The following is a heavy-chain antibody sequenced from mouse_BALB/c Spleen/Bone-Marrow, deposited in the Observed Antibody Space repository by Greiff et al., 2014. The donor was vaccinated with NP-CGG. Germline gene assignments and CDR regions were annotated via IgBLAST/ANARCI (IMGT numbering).Heavy chain of an antibody. V-gene: IGHV1-14*01. CDR1: GYTFTSYV. D-gene: IGHD1-1*01. CDR3: ARGITTVVPYAMDY. CDR2: INPYNDGT. Sequence: VQLQQSGPELVKPGASVKMSCKASGYTFTSYVMHWVKQKPGQGLEWIGYINPYNDGTKYNEKFKGKATLTSDKSSSTAYMELSSLTSEDSAVYYCARGITTVVPYAMDYWGRGTSVTVSS. J-gene: IGHJ4*01.